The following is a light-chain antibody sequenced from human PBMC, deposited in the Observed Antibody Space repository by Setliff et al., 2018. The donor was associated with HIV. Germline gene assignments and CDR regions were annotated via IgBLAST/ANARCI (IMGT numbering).Light chain of an antibody. CDR1: SSDVGGYDY. Sequence: QSALAQPASVSGSPGQSITISCTGTSSDVGGYDYVSWFQQYPDRAPKLLIYDINKRPSRVSGRFSGSKSGNTASLTISGLQTADEADYYRSSYSSGNFVFGSGTKVTVL. CDR2: DIN. J-gene: IGLJ1*01. CDR3: SSYSSGNFV. V-gene: IGLV2-14*01.